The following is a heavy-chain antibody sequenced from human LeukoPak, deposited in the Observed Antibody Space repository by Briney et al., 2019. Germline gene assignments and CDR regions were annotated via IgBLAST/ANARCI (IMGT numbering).Heavy chain of an antibody. V-gene: IGHV3-11*04. CDR2: ISSSGSTI. D-gene: IGHD5-24*01. CDR3: TRDASNFNDFDY. Sequence: GGSLRLSCAASGFTFSDYYMSWIRQAPGKGLEWVSYISSSGSTIYYADSVKGRFTISRDNSKSTLYLQIDSLRPDDTAIYYCTRDASNFNDFDYWGQGTLVTVSS. CDR1: GFTFSDYY. J-gene: IGHJ4*02.